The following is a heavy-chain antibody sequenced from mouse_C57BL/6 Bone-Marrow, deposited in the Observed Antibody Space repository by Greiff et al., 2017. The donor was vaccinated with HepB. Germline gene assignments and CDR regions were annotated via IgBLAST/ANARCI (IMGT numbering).Heavy chain of an antibody. V-gene: IGHV5-17*02. Sequence: EVQVVESGGGLVQPGGSRKLSCAASGFTFSSFGMHWVRQAPEKGLEWVAYISSGSSTIYYADTVKGRFTISRDNPKNTLFLQMTSLRSEDTAMYYCARDGSSYRYFDVWGAGTTVTVSS. J-gene: IGHJ1*01. CDR3: ARDGSSYRYFDV. D-gene: IGHD1-1*01. CDR1: GFTFSSFG. CDR2: ISSGSSTI.